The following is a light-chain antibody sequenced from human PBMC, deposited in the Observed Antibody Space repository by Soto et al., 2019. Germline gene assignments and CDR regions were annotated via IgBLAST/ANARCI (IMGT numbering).Light chain of an antibody. CDR3: QQSSDWPRT. J-gene: IGKJ1*01. Sequence: IVMTQSPATLSVSPGERATLSCRASQSISNKLVWYQQKPGQAPRLLIYGASTRATGMPARFSGSGSGTEFTLTISSLQSEDFAIYYCQQSSDWPRTFGQGTKVDVK. CDR2: GAS. CDR1: QSISNK. V-gene: IGKV3-15*01.